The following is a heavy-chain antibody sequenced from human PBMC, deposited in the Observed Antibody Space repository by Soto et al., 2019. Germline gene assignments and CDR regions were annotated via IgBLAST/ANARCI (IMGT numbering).Heavy chain of an antibody. CDR2: ISYDGSNK. D-gene: IGHD7-27*01. CDR1: GFTFSSYG. CDR3: AKSVPNSMARMDV. Sequence: QVQLVESGGGVVQPGRSLRLSCAASGFTFSSYGMHWVRQAPGKGLEWVAVISYDGSNKYYADSVKGRFTISRDNSKNTLYLQMNSLRAEDTAVYYCAKSVPNSMARMDVWGQGTTVTVSS. J-gene: IGHJ6*02. V-gene: IGHV3-30*18.